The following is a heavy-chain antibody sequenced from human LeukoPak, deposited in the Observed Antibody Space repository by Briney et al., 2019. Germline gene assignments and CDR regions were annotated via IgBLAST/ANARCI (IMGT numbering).Heavy chain of an antibody. CDR2: IYYSGST. CDR3: ARRRLGMGWFDP. V-gene: IGHV4-39*01. CDR1: GGSLSSSSYY. Sequence: SETLSLTCTVSGGSLSSSSYYWGWIRQPPGKGLEWIGSIYYSGSTYYNPSLKSRVTISVDTSKNQFSLKLSSVTAADTAVYYCARRRLGMGWFDPWGQGTLVTVSS. J-gene: IGHJ5*02. D-gene: IGHD1-14*01.